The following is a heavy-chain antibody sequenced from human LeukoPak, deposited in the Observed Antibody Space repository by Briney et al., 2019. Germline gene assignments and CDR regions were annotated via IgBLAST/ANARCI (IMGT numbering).Heavy chain of an antibody. V-gene: IGHV3-48*01. J-gene: IGHJ4*02. Sequence: GGSLRLSCEASGFIFSRDSMNWVRQAPGKGLEWISYISHDGGIRFYADSVRGRFTISRDNAKNSLYLQMHSLRAEDTAVYYCVRDNPRCCGVIPANIDDFWGQGTLVTVSS. D-gene: IGHD2-15*01. CDR2: ISHDGGIR. CDR1: GFIFSRDS. CDR3: VRDNPRCCGVIPANIDDF.